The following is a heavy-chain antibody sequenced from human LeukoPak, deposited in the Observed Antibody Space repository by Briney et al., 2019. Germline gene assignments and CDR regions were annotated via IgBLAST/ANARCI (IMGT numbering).Heavy chain of an antibody. Sequence: PSETLSLTCAVYGGSFSGYYWSWIRQPPGKGLEWIGGINHSGTTNYNSSLKSRVTISVDRSKNQFSLKLSSVTATDTAVYYCARGLDYYDSSGYRLPALGYWGQGTLVTVSS. CDR2: INHSGTT. J-gene: IGHJ4*02. CDR3: ARGLDYYDSSGYRLPALGY. CDR1: GGSFSGYY. D-gene: IGHD3-22*01. V-gene: IGHV4-34*01.